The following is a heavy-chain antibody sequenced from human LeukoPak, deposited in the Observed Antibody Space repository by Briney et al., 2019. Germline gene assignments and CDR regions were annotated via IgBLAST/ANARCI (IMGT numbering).Heavy chain of an antibody. Sequence: GGSLRLSCSASGFTFSSFDMHWVRQAPGKGLEYISAISPNGGSTYHADSVKGRFTNSRDNSKNTLYLQMSSLRIEDTAVYYCVKIARDWGQGTLVTVSS. V-gene: IGHV3-64D*09. J-gene: IGHJ4*02. CDR1: GFTFSSFD. CDR3: VKIARD. CDR2: ISPNGGST.